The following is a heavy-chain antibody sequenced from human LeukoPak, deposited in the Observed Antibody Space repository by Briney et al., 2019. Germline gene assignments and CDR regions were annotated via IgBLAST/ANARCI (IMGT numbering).Heavy chain of an antibody. CDR1: GYSFTSYW. CDR3: ARLKGRVGALGAFDI. D-gene: IGHD1-26*01. V-gene: IGHV5-51*01. CDR2: IYPGDSDT. Sequence: SGESLKISCKGSGYSFTSYWIGWVRQMPGKGLEWMGIIYPGDSDTRYSPSFQGQVTISADKSISTAYLQWSSLKASDTAMYYCARLKGRVGALGAFDIWGQGTMVTVSS. J-gene: IGHJ3*02.